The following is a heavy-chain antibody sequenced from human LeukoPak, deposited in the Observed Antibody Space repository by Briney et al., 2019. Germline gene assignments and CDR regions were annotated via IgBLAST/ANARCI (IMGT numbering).Heavy chain of an antibody. Sequence: ASVKVSCKASGYTFIDYTMHWLRQAPGQRLDWMGWINGGSGNTKYSPEFQGRVTITRDTSASTGHMELSSLRSEDTAVYYCANPRYDSSGYYYVDWGQGTLVTVSS. CDR3: ANPRYDSSGYYYVD. D-gene: IGHD3-22*01. CDR2: INGGSGNT. V-gene: IGHV1-3*01. J-gene: IGHJ4*02. CDR1: GYTFIDYT.